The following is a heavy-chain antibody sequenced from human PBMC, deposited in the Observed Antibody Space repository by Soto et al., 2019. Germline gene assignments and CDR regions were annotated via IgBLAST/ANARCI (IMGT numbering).Heavy chain of an antibody. D-gene: IGHD3-22*01. CDR3: AKDGYYYSRAFDI. CDR1: GFTFSSYA. J-gene: IGHJ3*02. V-gene: IGHV3-23*01. CDR2: ISGSGGST. Sequence: GGSLRLSCAASGFTFSSYAMSWVRQAPGKGLEWDSAISGSGGSTYYADSVKGRFTISRDNSKNTLYLQMNSLRAEDTAVYYCAKDGYYYSRAFDIWGQGTMVTVSS.